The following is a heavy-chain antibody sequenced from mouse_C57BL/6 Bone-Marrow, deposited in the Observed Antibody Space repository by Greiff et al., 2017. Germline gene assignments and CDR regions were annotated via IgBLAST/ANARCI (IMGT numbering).Heavy chain of an antibody. CDR2: ISSGGSYT. CDR3: ARHFICPYFDY. J-gene: IGHJ2*01. Sequence: EVHLVESGGDLVKPGGSLKLSCAASGFTFSSYGMSWVRQTPDKRLEWVATISSGGSYTYYPDSVKGRFTISRDNAKNTLYLQMSSLKSEDTAMYYCARHFICPYFDYWGQGTTLTVSS. V-gene: IGHV5-6*01. CDR1: GFTFSSYG. D-gene: IGHD1-1*01.